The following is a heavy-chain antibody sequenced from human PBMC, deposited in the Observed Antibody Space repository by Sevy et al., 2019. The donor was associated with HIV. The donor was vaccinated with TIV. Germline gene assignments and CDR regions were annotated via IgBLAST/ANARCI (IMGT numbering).Heavy chain of an antibody. V-gene: IGHV3-33*01. D-gene: IGHD3-3*01. CDR2: IWYDGSNK. Sequence: GGSLRLSCAASGFTFSSYGMHWVRQAPGKGLEWVAVIWYDGSNKYYADSVKGRFTISRDNSKNTLYLQMNSLRAEDTAVYYCARDQDKNFWSGYRRYDYGMDVWGQGTTVTVSS. CDR1: GFTFSSYG. J-gene: IGHJ6*02. CDR3: ARDQDKNFWSGYRRYDYGMDV.